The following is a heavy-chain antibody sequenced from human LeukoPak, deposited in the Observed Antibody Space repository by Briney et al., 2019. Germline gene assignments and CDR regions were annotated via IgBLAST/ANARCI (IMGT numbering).Heavy chain of an antibody. CDR3: VRETTEFNSGLVMVGFDY. Sequence: GGSLRLSCAASGFTFSDAMNWVRQAPGKGLEWISYIDDDETTIRYADSVKGRFTISRDNARNSLYLQMNSLRAEDTALYYCVRETTEFNSGLVMVGFDYWGQETRVTVSS. CDR1: GFTFSDA. V-gene: IGHV3-48*03. CDR2: IDDDETTI. J-gene: IGHJ4*02. D-gene: IGHD6-19*01.